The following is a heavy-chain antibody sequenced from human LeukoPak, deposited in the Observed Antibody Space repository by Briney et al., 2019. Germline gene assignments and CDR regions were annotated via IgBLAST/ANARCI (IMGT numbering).Heavy chain of an antibody. D-gene: IGHD4/OR15-4a*01. CDR2: IYWDDDK. CDR1: GFSLSTSEVG. J-gene: IGHJ6*02. Sequence: SGPTLVKPTQTLTLTCTFSGFSLSTSEVGVGWIRHSPGKALEWLALIYWDDDKRYSPSLKSRLTVTKDTSKNQVVLTMTNMDPVDTATYYCARHYGAVYYYYGMDVWGQGTTVTVSS. CDR3: ARHYGAVYYYYGMDV. V-gene: IGHV2-5*02.